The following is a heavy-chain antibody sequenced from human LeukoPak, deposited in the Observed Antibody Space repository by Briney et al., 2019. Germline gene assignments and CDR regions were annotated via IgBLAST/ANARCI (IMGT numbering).Heavy chain of an antibody. J-gene: IGHJ4*02. D-gene: IGHD3-9*01. CDR2: IWYDGSNK. CDR1: GFTFSSYG. CDR3: AREWESDVLRYFDWSLGG. Sequence: QPGRSLRLSCAASGFTFSSYGMHWVRQAPGKGLEWVAVIWYDGSNKYYADSVKGRFTISRDNSKNTLYLQMNSLRAEDTAVYYCAREWESDVLRYFDWSLGGWGQGTLVTVSS. V-gene: IGHV3-33*01.